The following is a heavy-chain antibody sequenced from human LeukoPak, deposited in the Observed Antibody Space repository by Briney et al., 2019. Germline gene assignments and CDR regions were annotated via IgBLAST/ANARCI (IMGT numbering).Heavy chain of an antibody. CDR2: ISYDGSNK. J-gene: IGHJ4*02. D-gene: IGHD7-27*01. Sequence: GGSLRFSCAASGFTFSSYAMHWVRQAPGKGLEWVAVISYDGSNKYYADSVKGRFTISRDNSKNTLYLQMNSLRAEDTAVYYCAREPRLGMIDYWGQGTLVTVSS. V-gene: IGHV3-30-3*01. CDR1: GFTFSSYA. CDR3: AREPRLGMIDY.